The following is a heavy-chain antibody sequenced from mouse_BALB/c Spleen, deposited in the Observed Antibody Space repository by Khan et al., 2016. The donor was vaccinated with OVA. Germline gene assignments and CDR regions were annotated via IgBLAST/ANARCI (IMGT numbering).Heavy chain of an antibody. CDR2: ISGTGIYT. V-gene: IGHV5-9*02. D-gene: IGHD2-1*01. J-gene: IGHJ3*01. CDR3: ARPSDYGNPWFTY. Sequence: EVELVESGGGLVKPGGSLKLSCAPSGFAFSSYDMSWVRQTPEKRLEWVATISGTGIYTYYPDSVKGRFTISRDNARNTLYLQMSSLRSEDTALYDWARPSDYGNPWFTYWGQGTLVTVSA. CDR1: GFAFSSYD.